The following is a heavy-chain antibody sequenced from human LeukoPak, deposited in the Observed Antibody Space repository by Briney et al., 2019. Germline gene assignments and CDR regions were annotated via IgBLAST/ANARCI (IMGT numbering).Heavy chain of an antibody. CDR1: GFTFGTYA. D-gene: IGHD6-13*01. CDR2: ISGSGAST. CDR3: AKNHYSSSRDYFDY. V-gene: IGHV3-23*01. Sequence: GGSPRLSCAASGFTFGTYAMTWVRQAPGKGLEWVSVISGSGASTNYADSVKGRFIISRDNSKNTLYLQMNSLRAEDTAVYYCAKNHYSSSRDYFDYWGQGTLVTVSS. J-gene: IGHJ4*02.